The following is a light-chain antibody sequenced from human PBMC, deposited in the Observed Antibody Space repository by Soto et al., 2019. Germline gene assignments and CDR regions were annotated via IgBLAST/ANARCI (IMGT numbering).Light chain of an antibody. Sequence: QSALTQPASVSGSPGQSITISCTGTSSDVGGYNYVSWYQQYPGKAPKLMIYDVSNRPSGVSNRFSGSKSGNTASLTISGLQAEDEADYYCSSYTYSSSTNYVFGTGTKLTVL. CDR3: SSYTYSSSTNYV. V-gene: IGLV2-14*01. CDR1: SSDVGGYNY. CDR2: DVS. J-gene: IGLJ1*01.